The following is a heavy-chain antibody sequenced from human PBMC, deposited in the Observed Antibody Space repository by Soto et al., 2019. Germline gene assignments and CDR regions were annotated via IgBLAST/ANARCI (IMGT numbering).Heavy chain of an antibody. CDR1: GGSINSGDYY. Sequence: NPSETLSLTCTVSGGSINSGDYYWSWIRQPPGKGLEWIGYIYYSGSTYYNPSLKSRLTISLDTSKNQFSLKLSSVTAADTAVYYCARVYDYGGPPPRRWFDPWGQGTLVTVSS. CDR2: IYYSGST. CDR3: ARVYDYGGPPPRRWFDP. V-gene: IGHV4-30-4*01. D-gene: IGHD4-17*01. J-gene: IGHJ5*02.